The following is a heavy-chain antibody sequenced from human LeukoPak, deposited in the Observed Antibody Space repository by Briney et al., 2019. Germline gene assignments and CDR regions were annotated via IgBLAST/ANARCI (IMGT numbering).Heavy chain of an antibody. CDR3: ARAPVATPSEFDY. D-gene: IGHD5-12*01. CDR1: GDSISSGGYW. CDR2: ISYGGKA. Sequence: SQTLSLTCAVSGDSISSGGYWWSWIRQHPGKGPEWIGYISYGGKADYNPSLKSRVAISADTPKNQFSLKLSSTTAADTAVYYCARAPVATPSEFDYWGQGTLVAVSS. J-gene: IGHJ4*02. V-gene: IGHV4-31*11.